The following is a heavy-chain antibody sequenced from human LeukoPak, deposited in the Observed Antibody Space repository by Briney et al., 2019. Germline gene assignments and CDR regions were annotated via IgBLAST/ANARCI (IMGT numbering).Heavy chain of an antibody. CDR1: GFTFSSYA. J-gene: IGHJ4*02. CDR2: ISGSGRST. V-gene: IGHV3-23*01. D-gene: IGHD1-26*01. Sequence: GGSLRLSCAASGFTFSSYAMSWVRQGPGKGLEWVSAISGSGRSTYYADSVKGRFTVSRDNSNNRLYLQMSGLTAADTAVYYCAKDRSIGTYYTFDHWGQGTLVTVSS. CDR3: AKDRSIGTYYTFDH.